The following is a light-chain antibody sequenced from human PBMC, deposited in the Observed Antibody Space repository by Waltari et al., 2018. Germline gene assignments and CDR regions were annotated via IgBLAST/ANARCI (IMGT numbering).Light chain of an antibody. Sequence: EIVLTQSPPTLSLSQGERATLSCRASQGVISYLAWYQQKPGQAPRLLIYDASNRATGIPARFSGSGSGTDFTLTISSLEPEDFAVYYCQQRSNWPITFGQGTRLEIK. J-gene: IGKJ5*01. CDR2: DAS. V-gene: IGKV3-11*01. CDR3: QQRSNWPIT. CDR1: QGVISY.